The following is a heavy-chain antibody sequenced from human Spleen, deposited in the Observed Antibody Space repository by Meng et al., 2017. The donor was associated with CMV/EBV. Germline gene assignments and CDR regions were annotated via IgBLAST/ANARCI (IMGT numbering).Heavy chain of an antibody. CDR3: ARVVTALWGYYFDY. CDR2: IYASGET. J-gene: IGHJ4*02. V-gene: IGHV4-4*07. D-gene: IGHD2-21*02. CDR1: GGSISSYY. Sequence: GYVSPSQTLSLTCTVSGGSISSYYWSWFRQPAGKGLEWIGRIYASGETNFNPSLKSRLTMSVDTSQNQLSLNLRSVTAADTAVYYCARVVTALWGYYFDYWGQGTLVTVSS.